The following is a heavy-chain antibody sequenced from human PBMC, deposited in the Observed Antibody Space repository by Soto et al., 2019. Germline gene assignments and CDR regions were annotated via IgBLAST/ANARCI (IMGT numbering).Heavy chain of an antibody. CDR1: GFTFSSYG. CDR2: ISYDGSNK. CDR3: AKERDMLRFLEWLLLD. J-gene: IGHJ4*02. Sequence: QVQLVESGGGVVQPGRSLRLSCAASGFTFSSYGMHWVRQAPGKGLEWVAVISYDGSNKYYADSVKGRFTISRDNSKNTLYLQMNSLRAEDTVVYYCAKERDMLRFLEWLLLDWGQGTLVTVSS. V-gene: IGHV3-30*18. D-gene: IGHD3-3*01.